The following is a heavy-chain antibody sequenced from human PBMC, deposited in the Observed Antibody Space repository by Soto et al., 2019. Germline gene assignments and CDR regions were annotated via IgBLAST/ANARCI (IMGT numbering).Heavy chain of an antibody. J-gene: IGHJ2*01. CDR1: VFTLSSYA. CDR3: AKLSSGSYWYFDL. CDR2: ISGVGGST. V-gene: IGHV3-23*01. Sequence: GSLRLYCAASVFTLSSYAMSWVRQAPEKGLEWVSTISGVGGSTYYADSVKGRFTISRDNSKNTLYLQMNSLRAEDTAVYYCAKLSSGSYWYFDLWGRGTLVTVSS. D-gene: IGHD6-19*01.